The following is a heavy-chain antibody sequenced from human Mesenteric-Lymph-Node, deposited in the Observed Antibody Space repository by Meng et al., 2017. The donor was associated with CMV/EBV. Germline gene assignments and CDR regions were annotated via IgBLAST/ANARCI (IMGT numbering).Heavy chain of an antibody. CDR2: ISSTSSYI. CDR3: AGADNWNYLDS. J-gene: IGHJ5*02. Sequence: GESLKISCAASGFTFSSYSMNWVRQAPGKGLEWVSSISSTSSYIYYADSVKGRFTISRDNAKNSPYLQMNSLRVEDTAIYYCAGADNWNYLDSWGQGTLVTVSS. D-gene: IGHD1-7*01. CDR1: GFTFSSYS. V-gene: IGHV3-21*04.